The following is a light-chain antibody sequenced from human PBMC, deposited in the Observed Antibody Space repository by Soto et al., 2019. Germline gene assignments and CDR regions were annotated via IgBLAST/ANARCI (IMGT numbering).Light chain of an antibody. Sequence: QSVLTQPPSASGTPGQRVTISCSGSSSNIGSNTVNWYQQLPGTAPKLLIYSNDQRPSGVPGRFSGSKSGTSASLAISGLQSEDEADYYCEAWDDSLSGTVFGGGTKLTVL. CDR1: SSNIGSNT. CDR3: EAWDDSLSGTV. V-gene: IGLV1-44*01. CDR2: SND. J-gene: IGLJ2*01.